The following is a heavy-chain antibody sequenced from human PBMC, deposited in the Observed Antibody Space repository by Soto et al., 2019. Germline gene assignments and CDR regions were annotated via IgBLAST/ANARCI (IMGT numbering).Heavy chain of an antibody. Sequence: SETLSLTCTVSGGSITSGGHYWGWIRQYPGKGLEWIGHIYDSGNMYFYNPSLKSRVTISADTSRNQFSLSLSSLTAADTAVYYCTKDSGPLTFYYGSGTENQYYYYGVDVWGQGTTVTVSS. CDR2: IYDSGNMY. CDR1: GGSITSGGHY. V-gene: IGHV4-31*03. CDR3: TKDSGPLTFYYGSGTENQYYYYGVDV. J-gene: IGHJ6*02. D-gene: IGHD3-10*01.